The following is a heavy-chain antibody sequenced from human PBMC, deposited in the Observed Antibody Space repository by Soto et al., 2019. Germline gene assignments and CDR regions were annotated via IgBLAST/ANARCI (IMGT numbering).Heavy chain of an antibody. Sequence: SETLSLTCTVSGDPLSSGSYYWSWIRQSPGKRLEWIAYIYYTGTTKYNPSLKSRVTISVDTSKNQFSLRLTSVTAADTAVYYCARDASPYFDLLSAFHPWGQGTLVT. CDR1: GDPLSSGSYY. V-gene: IGHV4-61*01. CDR2: IYYTGTT. CDR3: ARDASPYFDLLSAFHP. J-gene: IGHJ5*02. D-gene: IGHD3-9*01.